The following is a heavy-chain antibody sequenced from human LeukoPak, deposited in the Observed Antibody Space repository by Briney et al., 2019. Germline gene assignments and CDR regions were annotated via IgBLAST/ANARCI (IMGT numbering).Heavy chain of an antibody. V-gene: IGHV1-69*13. CDR2: IIPIFGTA. J-gene: IGHJ4*02. D-gene: IGHD5-18*01. CDR3: AREVYSYGAIDY. Sequence: VASVKVSCKASGGTFSSYAISWVRQAPGQGLEWMGGIIPIFGTANYAQKFRGRVTITADESTSTAYMELSSLRSEDTAVYYCAREVYSYGAIDYWGQGTLVTVSS. CDR1: GGTFSSYA.